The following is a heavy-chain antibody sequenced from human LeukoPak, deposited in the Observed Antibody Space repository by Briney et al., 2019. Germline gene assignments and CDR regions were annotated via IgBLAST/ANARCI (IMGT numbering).Heavy chain of an antibody. J-gene: IGHJ3*01. V-gene: IGHV1-3*02. D-gene: IGHD2/OR15-2a*01. CDR1: GYTFATYA. CDR3: VREAPFGAFDV. CDR2: SNAGNGNT. Sequence: GASVQVSCKASGYTFATYAMHWVRQAPGQRLEWMGWSNAGNGNTKYSHEFQGRVTITRDTSASTAYMELSSLRSEDMAVYYCVREAPFGAFDVWGQGTRLTVSS.